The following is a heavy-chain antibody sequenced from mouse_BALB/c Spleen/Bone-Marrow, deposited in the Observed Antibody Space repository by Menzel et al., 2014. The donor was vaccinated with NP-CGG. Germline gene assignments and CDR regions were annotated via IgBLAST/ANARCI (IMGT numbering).Heavy chain of an antibody. CDR1: GYTFTDYA. V-gene: IGHV1-67*01. CDR2: INTYSGNT. J-gene: IGHJ3*01. Sequence: QVKLKESGPELVRPGVSVKISCKGSGYTFTDYAMHWVKQSHTKSLEWIGVINTYSGNTNYNQNFKGKATMTVDKSSSTAFMELARLTYEDSAIYYCAREGYASTAWFAYWGQGTLVTVSA. D-gene: IGHD1-1*01. CDR3: AREGYASTAWFAY.